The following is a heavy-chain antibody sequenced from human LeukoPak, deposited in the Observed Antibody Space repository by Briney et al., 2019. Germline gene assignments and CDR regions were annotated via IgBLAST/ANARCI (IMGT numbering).Heavy chain of an antibody. D-gene: IGHD5-12*01. CDR3: ARKPLSGGYGGTIDY. J-gene: IGHJ4*02. CDR1: GFIVSTNY. Sequence: GGSLRLSCAGSGFIVSTNYMTWVRQAPGKGLEWVSVIYSDGRTFYADSVKGRFTISRDNAKNTLYLRMNSLRAEDTAIYYCARKPLSGGYGGTIDYWGQGTLVTVSS. V-gene: IGHV3-53*01. CDR2: IYSDGRT.